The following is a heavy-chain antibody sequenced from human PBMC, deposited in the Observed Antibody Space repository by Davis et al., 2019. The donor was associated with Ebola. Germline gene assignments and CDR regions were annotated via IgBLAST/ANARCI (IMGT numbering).Heavy chain of an antibody. CDR3: ARDSDWHY. D-gene: IGHD2-21*01. CDR1: GFTLSSYG. CDR2: ISNNGGNK. J-gene: IGHJ4*02. Sequence: GESLKISCAASGFTLSSYGMHWVRQAPGKGLEWVAGISNNGGNKYYADSVKGRFTISRDNSKNALYLQMNSLRAEDTAVYYCARDSDWHYWGQGTLVTVSS. V-gene: IGHV3-30*03.